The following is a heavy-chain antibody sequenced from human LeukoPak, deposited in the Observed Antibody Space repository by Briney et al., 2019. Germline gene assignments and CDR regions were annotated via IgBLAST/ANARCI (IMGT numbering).Heavy chain of an antibody. D-gene: IGHD5-24*01. CDR2: ISYDGSNK. CDR3: ARERRDDYYGMDV. CDR1: GFTFSSYA. Sequence: GGSLRLSCAASGFTFSSYAMHWVRQAPGKGLEWVAVISYDGSNKYYADSVKGRFTISRNNSKNTLYLQMNSLGAEDTAVYYCARERRDDYYGMDVWGQGTTVTVSS. V-gene: IGHV3-30-3*01. J-gene: IGHJ6*02.